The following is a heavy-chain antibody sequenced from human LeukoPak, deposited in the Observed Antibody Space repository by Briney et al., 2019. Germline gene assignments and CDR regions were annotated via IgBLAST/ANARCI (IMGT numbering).Heavy chain of an antibody. V-gene: IGHV3-23*01. D-gene: IGHD3-10*01. J-gene: IGHJ4*02. Sequence: GGSLRLSCAASGFTFSSYGMHWVRQAPGKGLEWVSSISGSGSTTYYADSVKGRFTISRDNSKNTLYLQMSSLRAKDTAVYYCAKVGDYYGSGKYSNFDYWGQGALVTVSS. CDR3: AKVGDYYGSGKYSNFDY. CDR2: ISGSGSTT. CDR1: GFTFSSYG.